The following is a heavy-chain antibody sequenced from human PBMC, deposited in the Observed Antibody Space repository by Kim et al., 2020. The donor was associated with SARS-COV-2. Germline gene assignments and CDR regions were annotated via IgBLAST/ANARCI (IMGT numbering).Heavy chain of an antibody. D-gene: IGHD2-2*01. Sequence: GGSLRLSCAASGFSFDDYGMSWVRQAPGKGLEWVSGITWNDDSTGYADSVKGRITISRDNAKNSLYLQMNSLRAEDTASYHCARGYCSSSTCYLRYYYGLDVWGQGTTVTVSS. J-gene: IGHJ6*02. V-gene: IGHV3-20*01. CDR3: ARGYCSSSTCYLRYYYGLDV. CDR1: GFSFDDYG. CDR2: ITWNDDST.